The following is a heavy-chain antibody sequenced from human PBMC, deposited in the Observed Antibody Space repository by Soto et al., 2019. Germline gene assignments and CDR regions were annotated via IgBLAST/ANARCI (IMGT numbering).Heavy chain of an antibody. V-gene: IGHV4-4*02. D-gene: IGHD3-9*01. J-gene: IGHJ5*02. CDR2: IHDRGGT. Sequence: QVKLQESGPGLAKPSGTLSLTCAVSGGSISNNRWWTWVRQAPGKGLEWIGEIHDRGGTNYNLSLTRRAAVSIDGSKNQFSLEMRAVTAADTAVYYCAGQWAAGYGAFDPWGQGTLVTVSS. CDR1: GGSISNNRW. CDR3: AGQWAAGYGAFDP.